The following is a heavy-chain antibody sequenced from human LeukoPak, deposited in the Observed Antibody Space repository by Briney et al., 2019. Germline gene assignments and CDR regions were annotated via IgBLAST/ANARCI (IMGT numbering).Heavy chain of an antibody. CDR3: ARTRSALMVRGVKDNWFGP. J-gene: IGHJ5*02. CDR2: INAGNGNT. CDR1: GYTFTSYA. V-gene: IGHV1-3*01. D-gene: IGHD3-10*01. Sequence: ASVKVSCKASGYTFTSYAMHWVRQAPGQRLEWMGWINAGNGNTKYSQKFQGRVTITRDTSASTAYMELSSLRSEDTAVYYCARTRSALMVRGVKDNWFGPWGQGTLVTVSS.